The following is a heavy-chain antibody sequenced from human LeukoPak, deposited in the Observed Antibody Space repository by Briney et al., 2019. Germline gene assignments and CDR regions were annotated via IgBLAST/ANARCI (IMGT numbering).Heavy chain of an antibody. CDR3: AKALSRAGWFDP. Sequence: GGSLRLSCAASGFTFSSYAMSWVRRAPGKGLEWVSAISGSGGSTYYADSVKGRFTISRDNSKNTLYLQMNSLRAEDTAVYYCAKALSRAGWFDPWGQETPVTVSS. CDR1: GFTFSSYA. CDR2: ISGSGGST. V-gene: IGHV3-23*01. J-gene: IGHJ5*02. D-gene: IGHD2/OR15-2a*01.